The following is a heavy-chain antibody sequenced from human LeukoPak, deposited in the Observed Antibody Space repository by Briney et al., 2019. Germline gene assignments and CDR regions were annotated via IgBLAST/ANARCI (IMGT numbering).Heavy chain of an antibody. CDR3: ASYLLHYYDSSGYYVDGMDV. J-gene: IGHJ6*02. D-gene: IGHD3-22*01. V-gene: IGHV4-34*01. Sequence: SETLSLNCAVYGGSFSGYYWSWIRQPPGKGLEWIGEINHSGSTNYNPSLKSRVTISVDTSKNQFSLKLSSVTAADTAVYYCASYLLHYYDSSGYYVDGMDVWGQGTTVTVSS. CDR2: INHSGST. CDR1: GGSFSGYY.